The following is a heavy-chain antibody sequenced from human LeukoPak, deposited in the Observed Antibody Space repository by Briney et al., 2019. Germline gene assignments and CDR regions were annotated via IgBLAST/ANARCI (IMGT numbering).Heavy chain of an antibody. CDR2: ILPIFGII. CDR3: ARVRDGYNDAYDI. V-gene: IGHV1-69*13. Sequence: ASVKVSCKASGGTFSSYAINWVRQAPGQGLEWMGGILPIFGIINYAQRFQDRVTFIADESTTTAYMELSSLRSDDTAVYYCARVRDGYNDAYDIWGQGTMVTVTS. CDR1: GGTFSSYA. J-gene: IGHJ3*02. D-gene: IGHD5-24*01.